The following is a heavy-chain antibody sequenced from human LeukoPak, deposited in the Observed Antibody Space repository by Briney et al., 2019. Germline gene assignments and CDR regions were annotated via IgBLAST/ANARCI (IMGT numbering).Heavy chain of an antibody. J-gene: IGHJ4*02. V-gene: IGHV1-2*02. Sequence: ASVKVSCKASGYTFTGYYMHWVRQAPGQGLEWMGWINPNSGGTNYAQKFQGRVTMTRDTSTSTAYMELSRLRSDDTAVYYCARPPRYCSSTSCYFNYWGQGTLVTVSS. CDR1: GYTFTGYY. CDR3: ARPPRYCSSTSCYFNY. CDR2: INPNSGGT. D-gene: IGHD2-2*01.